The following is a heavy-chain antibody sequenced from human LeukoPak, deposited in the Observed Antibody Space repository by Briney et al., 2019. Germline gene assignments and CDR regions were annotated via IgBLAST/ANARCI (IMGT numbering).Heavy chain of an antibody. CDR3: AKDMRRVEYYYDPTAEYLQH. Sequence: PGGSLRLSCAASGFTFSSYGMHWVRQAPGKGLEWVAVISYDGSNKYYADSVKGRFTISRDNSKNTLYLQMNSLRAEDTAVYYCAKDMRRVEYYYDPTAEYLQHWGQGTLVTVSS. D-gene: IGHD3-22*01. CDR2: ISYDGSNK. J-gene: IGHJ1*01. V-gene: IGHV3-30*18. CDR1: GFTFSSYG.